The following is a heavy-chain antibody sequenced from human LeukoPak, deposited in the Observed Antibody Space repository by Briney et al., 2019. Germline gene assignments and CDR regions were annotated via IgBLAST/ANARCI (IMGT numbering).Heavy chain of an antibody. CDR3: ARPNSSSSDAFDI. D-gene: IGHD6-13*01. J-gene: IGHJ3*02. V-gene: IGHV1-69*04. CDR1: GGTFSSYA. CDR2: IIPILGIS. Sequence: SVKVSCKASGGTFSSYAISWMRQAPGQGLEWMGRIIPILGISNYAQKFQGRVTITADKSTSTAYMELSSLRSEDTAVYYCARPNSSSSDAFDIWGQGTMVTVSS.